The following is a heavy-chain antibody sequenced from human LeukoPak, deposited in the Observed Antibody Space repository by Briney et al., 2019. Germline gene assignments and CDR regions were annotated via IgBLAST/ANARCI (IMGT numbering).Heavy chain of an antibody. V-gene: IGHV4-39*01. D-gene: IGHD1-26*01. CDR3: ARDRGADDY. CDR2: IYYSGST. Sequence: SETLSLTCTVSGGSISSSSYYWGWIRQPPGKGLEWIGSIYYSGSTYYNPSLKSRVTISVDTSKNQFSLKLSSVTAADTAVYYCARDRGADDYWGQGTLVTVSS. J-gene: IGHJ4*02. CDR1: GGSISSSSYY.